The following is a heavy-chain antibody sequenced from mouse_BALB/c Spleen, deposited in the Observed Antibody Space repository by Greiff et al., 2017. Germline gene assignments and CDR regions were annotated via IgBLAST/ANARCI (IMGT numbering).Heavy chain of an antibody. CDR1: GYTFTSYW. Sequence: VKLMESGAELAKPGASVKMSCKASGYTFTSYWMHWVKQRPGQGLEWIGYINPSTGYTEYNQKFKDKATLTADKSSSTAYMQLSSLTSEDSAVYYCARGRLPYYFDYWGQGTTLTVSS. CDR3: ARGRLPYYFDY. D-gene: IGHD2-2*01. CDR2: INPSTGYT. V-gene: IGHV1-7*01. J-gene: IGHJ2*01.